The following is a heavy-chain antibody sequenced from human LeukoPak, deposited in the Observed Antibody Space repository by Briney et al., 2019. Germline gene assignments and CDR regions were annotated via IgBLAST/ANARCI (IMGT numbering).Heavy chain of an antibody. V-gene: IGHV3-43*01. CDR2: AGWAGGTT. D-gene: IGHD3-10*02. CDR1: GFNFHRYT. J-gene: IGHJ4*02. CDR3: AKELDTMFFDY. Sequence: GGSLRLSCATSGFNFHRYTIRWVRHAPGKGLEWVSLAGWAGGTTYYSDSVRGRFTISRDSGRNSVYLQMNSLTTDDTAFYFCAKELDTMFFDYWGQGALVTVSS.